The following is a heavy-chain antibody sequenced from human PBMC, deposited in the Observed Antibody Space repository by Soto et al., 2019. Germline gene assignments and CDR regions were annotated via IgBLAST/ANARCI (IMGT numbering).Heavy chain of an antibody. CDR3: AREYYDFWSGHYYMDV. Sequence: GGSLRLSCAASGFTVSSNYMSWVRQAPGKGLEWVSVIYSGGSTYYADSVKGRFTISRDNSKNTLYLQMNSLRAEDTAVYYCAREYYDFWSGHYYMDVWGKGTTVTVS. V-gene: IGHV3-66*01. CDR1: GFTVSSNY. J-gene: IGHJ6*03. CDR2: IYSGGST. D-gene: IGHD3-3*01.